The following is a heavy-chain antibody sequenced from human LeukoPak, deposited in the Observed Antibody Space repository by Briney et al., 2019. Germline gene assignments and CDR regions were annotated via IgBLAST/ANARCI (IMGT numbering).Heavy chain of an antibody. D-gene: IGHD6-13*01. CDR2: IYYSGST. CDR3: AREGGAAAGSPEEWFDP. V-gene: IGHV4-30-4*08. CDR1: GFTFSSYA. Sequence: LRLSCAASGFTFSSYAMSWIRQPPGKGLECIGNIYYSGSTYYNPSLKSRVTISVDTSKNQFSLKLSSVTAADTAVYYCAREGGAAAGSPEEWFDPWGQGTLVTVSS. J-gene: IGHJ5*02.